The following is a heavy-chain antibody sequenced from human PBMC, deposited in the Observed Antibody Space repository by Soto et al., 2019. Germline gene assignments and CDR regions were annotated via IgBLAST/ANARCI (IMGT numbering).Heavy chain of an antibody. J-gene: IGHJ5*02. Sequence: QVQLVESGGGVVQPGRSLTLSCVASGFTFSGYSMHWVRQAPGKGLDWVALISSDGTDQYYADSLEGRFTISRDNSKDTLLLQMNSLSPEDTAVYFCAREEVALDPWCQGTLVTVSS. CDR2: ISSDGTDQ. V-gene: IGHV3-30-3*01. CDR1: GFTFSGYS. CDR3: AREEVALDP.